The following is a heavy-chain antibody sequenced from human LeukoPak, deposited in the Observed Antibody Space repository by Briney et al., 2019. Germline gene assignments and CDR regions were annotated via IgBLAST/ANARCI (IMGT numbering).Heavy chain of an antibody. J-gene: IGHJ6*03. CDR3: ARLVLRYFDWLPYYYYYYMDV. V-gene: IGHV4-34*01. D-gene: IGHD3-9*01. CDR2: INHGGNT. Sequence: SETLSLTCGVYGGSFSGYFWSWIRQTPGTGLEWIGDINHGGNTNYNPSLKSRVTISVDTSKNHYSLKMNSVTAADTAIYYCARLVLRYFDWLPYYYYYYMDVWGKGTTVTISS. CDR1: GGSFSGYF.